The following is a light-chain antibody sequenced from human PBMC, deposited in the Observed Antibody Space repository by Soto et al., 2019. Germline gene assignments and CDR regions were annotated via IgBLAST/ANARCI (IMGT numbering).Light chain of an antibody. CDR3: RSYTSTGTPV. J-gene: IGLJ1*01. CDR2: EVT. V-gene: IGLV2-14*01. CDR1: ITDVGGYNF. Sequence: QAPLTQAASVSGSLGQSITMSCTGTITDVGGYNFVSWYQQHPDKAPKLLIYEVTNRPSGVSNRFSGSKSGNTASLTISGLQAEDEADYYCRSYTSTGTPVFGTGTKVTVL.